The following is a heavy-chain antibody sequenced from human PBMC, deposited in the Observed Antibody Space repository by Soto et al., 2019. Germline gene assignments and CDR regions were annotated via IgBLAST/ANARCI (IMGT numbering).Heavy chain of an antibody. CDR1: GFTFSSYA. Sequence: PGGSLRLSCAASGFTFSSYAMSWVRQAPGKGLEWVSAISGSGGSTYYADSVKGRFTISRDNSKNTLYLQMNSLRAEDTAVYYCAKGRACSGGSCYLYPNYYYMDVWGKGTTVTVSS. J-gene: IGHJ6*03. D-gene: IGHD2-15*01. CDR2: ISGSGGST. CDR3: AKGRACSGGSCYLYPNYYYMDV. V-gene: IGHV3-23*01.